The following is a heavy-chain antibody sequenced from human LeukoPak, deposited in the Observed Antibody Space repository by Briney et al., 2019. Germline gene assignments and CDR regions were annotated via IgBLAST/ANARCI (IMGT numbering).Heavy chain of an antibody. Sequence: PSETLSLTCIVSGYSISNDFYWGWVRQPPGKGLEWIGSVYHTGSPYYNPSLKSRVTISVDTSKNHLSLRLRSVTAADTAVYYFARGVIVVAFYFDFWGKGTLLTVSS. D-gene: IGHD2-21*01. CDR1: GYSISNDFY. CDR2: VYHTGSP. V-gene: IGHV4-38-2*02. J-gene: IGHJ4*02. CDR3: ARGVIVVAFYFDF.